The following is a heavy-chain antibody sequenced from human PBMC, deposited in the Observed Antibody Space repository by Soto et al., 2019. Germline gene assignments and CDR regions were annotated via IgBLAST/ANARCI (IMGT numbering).Heavy chain of an antibody. D-gene: IGHD6-19*01. CDR3: ARMVAGGRQWLDY. J-gene: IGHJ4*02. V-gene: IGHV4-4*02. Sequence: PSETLSLTCAVSGGSISSSNWWSWVRQPPGKGLEWIGEIYHSGSTNYNPSLKSRVTISVDKSKNQFSLKLSSVTAADTAVYYCARMVAGGRQWLDYWGQGTLVTVSS. CDR2: IYHSGST. CDR1: GGSISSSNW.